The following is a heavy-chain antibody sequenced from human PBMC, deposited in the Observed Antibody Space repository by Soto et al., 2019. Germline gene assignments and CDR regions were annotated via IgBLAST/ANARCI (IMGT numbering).Heavy chain of an antibody. CDR1: GGTFSSYA. Sequence: QVQLVQSGAEVKKPGSSVKVSCKASGGTFSSYATSWVRQAPGQGLEWMGGIIPIFGTANYAQKFQGRVTITADKSTSTAYMELSSLRSEDTAVYYCARGEWRAHIVGATWIWFDPWGQGTLVTVSS. D-gene: IGHD1-26*01. J-gene: IGHJ5*02. CDR3: ARGEWRAHIVGATWIWFDP. CDR2: IIPIFGTA. V-gene: IGHV1-69*06.